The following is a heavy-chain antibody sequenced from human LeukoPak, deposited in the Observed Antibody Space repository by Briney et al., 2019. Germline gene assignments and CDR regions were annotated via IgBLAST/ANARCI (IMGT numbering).Heavy chain of an antibody. CDR3: ARGGPPGYYYDYYMDV. V-gene: IGHV4-34*01. CDR2: INHSGST. J-gene: IGHJ6*03. Sequence: PSETLSLTCAVYGGSFSGYYWSWIRQPPGKGLEWIGEINHSGSTNYNPSLKSRVTISVDTSKNQFSLKMSSVTAADTAVYFCARGGPPGYYYDYYMDVWGKGTTATISS. CDR1: GGSFSGYY.